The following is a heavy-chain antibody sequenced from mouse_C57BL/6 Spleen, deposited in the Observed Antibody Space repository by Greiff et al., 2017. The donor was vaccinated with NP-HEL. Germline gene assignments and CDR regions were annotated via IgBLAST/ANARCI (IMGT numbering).Heavy chain of an antibody. D-gene: IGHD4-1*01. Sequence: QVQRQQPGAELVKPGASVKMSCKASGYTFTSYWITWVKQRPGQGLEWIGDIYPGSGSTNYNEKFKSKATLTVDTSSSTAYMQLSSLTSEDSAVYYCARGGPGTGVDYWGQGTTLTVSS. CDR1: GYTFTSYW. CDR3: ARGGPGTGVDY. V-gene: IGHV1-55*01. J-gene: IGHJ2*01. CDR2: IYPGSGST.